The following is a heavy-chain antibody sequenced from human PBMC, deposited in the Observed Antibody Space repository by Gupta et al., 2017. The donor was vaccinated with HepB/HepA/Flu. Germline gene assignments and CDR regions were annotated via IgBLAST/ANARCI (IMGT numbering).Heavy chain of an antibody. CDR1: RFTFSNYW. D-gene: IGHD4-17*01. Sequence: EVQLVESGGGLVQPGGSLRLSCAASRFTFSNYWMSWVRQAPGKGLQCGASINQEGTEKYFVDSLKGRFTTARDNAENSLYLTMASLRDAEAAMEYCARRNDYGSASFDYGGQGTRVTVS. CDR2: INQEGTEK. J-gene: IGHJ4*02. CDR3: ARRNDYGSASFDY. V-gene: IGHV3-7*01.